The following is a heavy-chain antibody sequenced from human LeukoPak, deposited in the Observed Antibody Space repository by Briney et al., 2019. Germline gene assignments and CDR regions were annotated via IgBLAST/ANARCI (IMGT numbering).Heavy chain of an antibody. V-gene: IGHV4-59*12. D-gene: IGHD2-15*01. CDR1: GGSISSYY. CDR2: IYYSGST. J-gene: IGHJ5*02. CDR3: AREGYCSGGTCSNWFDP. Sequence: SETLSLTCTVSGGSISSYYWSWIRQPPGKGLEWIGYIYYSGSTNYNPSLKSRVTISVDTSKNQFSLKLSSVTAADTAVYYCAREGYCSGGTCSNWFDPWGQGTLVTVS.